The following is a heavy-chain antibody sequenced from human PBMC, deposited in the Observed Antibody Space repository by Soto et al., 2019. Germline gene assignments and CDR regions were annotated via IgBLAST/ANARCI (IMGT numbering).Heavy chain of an antibody. CDR1: GFTFSSYG. D-gene: IGHD6-19*01. CDR2: IWYDGSNK. Sequence: EGSLRLSCAASGFTFSSYGMHWVRQAPGKGLEWVAVIWYDGSNKYYADSVKGRFTISRDNSKNTLYLQMNSLRAEDTAVYYCARDSVAVYYYYGMDVWDQGTTVTVS. J-gene: IGHJ6*02. CDR3: ARDSVAVYYYYGMDV. V-gene: IGHV3-33*01.